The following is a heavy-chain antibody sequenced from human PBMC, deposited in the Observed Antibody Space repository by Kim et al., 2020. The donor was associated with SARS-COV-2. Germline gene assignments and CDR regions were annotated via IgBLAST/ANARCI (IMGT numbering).Heavy chain of an antibody. Sequence: ASVKVSCKVSGYTLTELSMHWVRQAPGKGLEWMGGFDPEDVETIYAQKFQGRVTMTEDTSTDTAYMELSSLRSEDTAVYYCATAPALVRDGWFDPWGQGTVVPVST. CDR1: GYTLTELS. V-gene: IGHV1-24*01. CDR3: ATAPALVRDGWFDP. D-gene: IGHD6-6*01. J-gene: IGHJ5*02. CDR2: FDPEDVET.